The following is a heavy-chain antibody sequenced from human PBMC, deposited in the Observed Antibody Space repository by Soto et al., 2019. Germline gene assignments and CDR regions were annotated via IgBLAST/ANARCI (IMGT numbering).Heavy chain of an antibody. CDR1: GYISSGHW. D-gene: IGHD2-2*02. J-gene: IGHJ4*02. CDR3: ARHRADILRGFAY. V-gene: IGHV5-10-1*01. Sequence: GESLKISCKDSGYISSGHWISWVRQVPGKGLEWMGRIDPTDSYTTYSPSFQGHVTMSADKSITTAYLQWSTLKTSDTAIYYCARHRADILRGFAYCGQGTPVTVSS. CDR2: IDPTDSYT.